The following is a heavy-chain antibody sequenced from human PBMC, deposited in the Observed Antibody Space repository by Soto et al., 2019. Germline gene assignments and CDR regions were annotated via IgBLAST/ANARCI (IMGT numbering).Heavy chain of an antibody. V-gene: IGHV1-69*01. J-gene: IGHJ5*02. D-gene: IGHD2-15*01. CDR2: IIPIFGTA. CDR1: GGTFSSYA. CDR3: SRVELGYWSGRSCSNWFDP. Sequence: QVKLVQSGAEVKKPGSSVKVSCKASGGTFSSYAISWVRQAPGQGLEWMGGIIPIFGTANYAQKFQGRVTITAEESRSTAYMELSSLRPDDTAVYYCSRVELGYWSGRSCSNWFDPWRQVTLVTVSS.